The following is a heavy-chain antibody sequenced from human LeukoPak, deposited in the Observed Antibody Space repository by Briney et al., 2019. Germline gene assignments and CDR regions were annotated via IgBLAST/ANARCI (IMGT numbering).Heavy chain of an antibody. V-gene: IGHV4-34*01. CDR3: ARGGYYDFWSGYYRPYPFDY. J-gene: IGHJ4*02. CDR1: GGSFSGYH. CDR2: INHSGST. Sequence: PSETLSLTCAVYGGSFSGYHWSWIRQPPGKGLEWIGEINHSGSTNYNPSLKSRITISVDTSKNQFSLKLSSVTAADTAVYYCARGGYYDFWSGYYRPYPFDYWGQGTLVTVSS. D-gene: IGHD3-3*01.